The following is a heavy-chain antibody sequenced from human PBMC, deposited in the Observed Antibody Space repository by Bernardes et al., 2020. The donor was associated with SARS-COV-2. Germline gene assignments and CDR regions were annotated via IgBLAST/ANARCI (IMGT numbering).Heavy chain of an antibody. J-gene: IGHJ6*02. CDR1: GITSWRRS. V-gene: IGHV3-21*01. CDR3: ARDRSYGSGTFSSLDGMYV. CDR2: ISSTSNTI. D-gene: IGHD3-10*01. Sequence: RASLRLSCAASGITSWRRSVNWARQARGKGLEWVSSISSTSNTIYYTDSVKGRFTISRDNGKKSLYLQTNSLRAGDTAVYYCARDRSYGSGTFSSLDGMYVWSLGTTVTVSS.